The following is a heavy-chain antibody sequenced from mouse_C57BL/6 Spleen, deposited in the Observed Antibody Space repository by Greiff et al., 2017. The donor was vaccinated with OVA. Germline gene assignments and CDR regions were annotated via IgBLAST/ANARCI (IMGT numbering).Heavy chain of an antibody. V-gene: IGHV1-54*01. J-gene: IGHJ2*01. CDR2: INPGSGGT. CDR1: GYAFTHYL. D-gene: IGHD2-3*01. CDR3: ASYDYLDY. Sequence: VQLQESGAELVRPGTSVKVSCKASGYAFTHYLIEWVKQRPGQGLEWIGVINPGSGGTNYNEKFKGKATLTADKSSSTAYMQLSSLTSEDSAVYFCASYDYLDYWGQGTTLTVSS.